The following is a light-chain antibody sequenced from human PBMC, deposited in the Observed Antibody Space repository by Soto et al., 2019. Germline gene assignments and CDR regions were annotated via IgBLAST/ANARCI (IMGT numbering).Light chain of an antibody. CDR2: AAS. J-gene: IGKJ1*01. CDR1: QGIRND. Sequence: DIQMTQSPSSLSASVGDRVTITCRASQGIRNDLGWYQQKPGKAPKRLIYAASSLRSGVPSRFSGSGSGTEFTLTISSLHSDDFATYYGQQYICQWTFGQGTKV. CDR3: QQYICQWT. V-gene: IGKV1-17*01.